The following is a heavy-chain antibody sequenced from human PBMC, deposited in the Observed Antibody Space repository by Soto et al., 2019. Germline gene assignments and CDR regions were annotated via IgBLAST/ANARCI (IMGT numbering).Heavy chain of an antibody. V-gene: IGHV3-74*01. CDR2: INSDGSST. J-gene: IGHJ3*02. Sequence: GGSLRLSCAASGFTFSSYWMHWVRQAPGKGLVWVSRINSDGSSTSYADSVKGRFTISRDNAKNTLYLQMNSLRAEDTAVYYCAIDPEVLRYFDWPDAFDIWGQGTMVTVPS. CDR1: GFTFSSYW. D-gene: IGHD3-9*01. CDR3: AIDPEVLRYFDWPDAFDI.